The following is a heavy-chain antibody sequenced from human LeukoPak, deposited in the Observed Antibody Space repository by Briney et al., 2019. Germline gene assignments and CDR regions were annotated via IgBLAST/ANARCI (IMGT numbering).Heavy chain of an antibody. Sequence: GASVTVSCKASGYTFTSYAMHWVRQAPGQRLEWMGWINAGNGNTKYSQKFQGRVTVTRDTSASTAYMELSSLRSEDTAVYYCARVWVSAWPLYKYYYGMDVWGQGTTVAVSS. D-gene: IGHD6-19*01. V-gene: IGHV1-3*01. CDR3: ARVWVSAWPLYKYYYGMDV. CDR2: INAGNGNT. J-gene: IGHJ6*02. CDR1: GYTFTSYA.